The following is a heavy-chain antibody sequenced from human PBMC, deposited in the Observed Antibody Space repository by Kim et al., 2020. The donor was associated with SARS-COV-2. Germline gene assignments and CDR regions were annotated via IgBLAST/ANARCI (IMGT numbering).Heavy chain of an antibody. Sequence: SETLSLTCAVSGGSISTSSYYWAWVRQSPGKGLEWIGSVLYSGSSYYNPSLRSRVTISVDTSKSQFSLRLSSVTAADTAVYYCAKSANTGWY. CDR1: GGSISTSSYY. D-gene: IGHD5-18*01. CDR3: AKSANTGWY. J-gene: IGHJ2*01. CDR2: VLYSGSS. V-gene: IGHV4-39*01.